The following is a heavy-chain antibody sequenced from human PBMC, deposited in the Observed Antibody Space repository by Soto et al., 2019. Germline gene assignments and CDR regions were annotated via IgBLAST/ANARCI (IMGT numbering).Heavy chain of an antibody. Sequence: PSETLSLTCSVSGGSISTSRSYWAWIRQPPGKGLEWLAYIYYSGSTYYNPSLKSRVTISVDTSKNQFSLKLSSVTAADTAVYYCARARAARPDSRFSKSTPFDAFDIWGQGTMVTVSS. J-gene: IGHJ3*02. D-gene: IGHD6-6*01. CDR2: IYYSGST. CDR1: GGSISTSRSY. CDR3: ARARAARPDSRFSKSTPFDAFDI. V-gene: IGHV4-39*07.